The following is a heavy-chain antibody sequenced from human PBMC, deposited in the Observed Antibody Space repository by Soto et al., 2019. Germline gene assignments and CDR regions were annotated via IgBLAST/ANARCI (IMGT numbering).Heavy chain of an antibody. Sequence: QIRLVQSGAEVKKPGSSVKISCKASGGTFSSYAINWVRQAPGQGLEWMGGIIPIFGTTNYAQKFQGRVTVTADDSTTTAYMVLNSLRSEDTAMYYCARSYGSGTYGSLDPWGQGTLVTVSS. D-gene: IGHD3-10*01. CDR3: ARSYGSGTYGSLDP. CDR2: IIPIFGTT. CDR1: GGTFSSYA. V-gene: IGHV1-69*01. J-gene: IGHJ5*02.